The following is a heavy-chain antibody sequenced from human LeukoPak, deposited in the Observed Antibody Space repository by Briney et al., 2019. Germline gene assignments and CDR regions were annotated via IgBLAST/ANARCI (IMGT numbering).Heavy chain of an antibody. CDR1: GFTFSDYY. CDR2: ISSSGSTI. J-gene: IGHJ4*02. Sequence: GGSLRLSCAASGFTFSDYYMSWIRQAPGKGLEWVSYISSSGSTIYYADSVKGRFTISRDNAKNSMYLQMNSLRAEDTAAYYCARGLYSSTTYYFDYWGQGTLVTVSS. CDR3: ARGLYSSTTYYFDY. D-gene: IGHD6-13*01. V-gene: IGHV3-11*01.